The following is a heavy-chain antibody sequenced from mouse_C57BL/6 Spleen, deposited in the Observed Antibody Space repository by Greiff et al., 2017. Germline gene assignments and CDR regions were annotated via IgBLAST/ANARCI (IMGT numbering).Heavy chain of an antibody. D-gene: IGHD1-1*01. V-gene: IGHV1-54*01. J-gene: IGHJ1*03. Sequence: VQLQQSGAELVRPGTSVKVSCKASGYAFTNYLIEWVKQRPGQGLEWIGVINPGSGGTNYNEKFKGKATLTADKSSSTAYMQLSSLTSEDSAVYFCARGSSYYWYFDVWGTGTTVTVSS. CDR1: GYAFTNYL. CDR3: ARGSSYYWYFDV. CDR2: INPGSGGT.